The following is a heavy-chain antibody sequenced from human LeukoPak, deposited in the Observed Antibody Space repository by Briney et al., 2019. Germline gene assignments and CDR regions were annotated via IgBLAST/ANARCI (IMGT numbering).Heavy chain of an antibody. Sequence: PSETLSLTCTVSGGSISSYYWSWIRQPPGKGLEWIGYIYYSGSTNYNPSLKSRVTISVDTSKNQFSLKLSSVTAADTAVYYCARGGLVGASAYWGQGTLVTVSS. CDR3: ARGGLVGASAY. J-gene: IGHJ4*02. D-gene: IGHD1-26*01. CDR2: IYYSGST. CDR1: GGSISSYY. V-gene: IGHV4-59*01.